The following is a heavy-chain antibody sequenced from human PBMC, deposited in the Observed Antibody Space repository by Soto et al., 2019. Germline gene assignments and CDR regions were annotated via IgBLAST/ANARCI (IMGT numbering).Heavy chain of an antibody. Sequence: QVQLQESGPGLVKPSQTLSLTCTVSGGSITSGDYYWSWIRQPPGKGLEWIGYMYYSGSTYYNPSLKSRVTMSVDTSKNQFSLKRSSVTAADTAVYYCAIDHMVRGALDYWGQGTLVTVSS. CDR2: MYYSGST. CDR3: AIDHMVRGALDY. J-gene: IGHJ4*02. D-gene: IGHD3-10*01. CDR1: GGSITSGDYY. V-gene: IGHV4-30-4*01.